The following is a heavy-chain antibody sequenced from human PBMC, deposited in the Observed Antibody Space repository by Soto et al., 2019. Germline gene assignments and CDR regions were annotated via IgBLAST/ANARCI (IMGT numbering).Heavy chain of an antibody. CDR2: IVVGSGNT. J-gene: IGHJ5*02. V-gene: IGHV1-58*01. CDR1: GFTFTSSA. CDR3: AADLQQGVPGLNWFDP. D-gene: IGHD2-2*01. Sequence: QMQLVQSGPEVKKPGTSVKVSCKASGFTFTSSAVQWVRQARGQRLEWIGWIVVGSGNTNYAQKFQERVTITRDMSTSTAYMELSSLRSEDTAVYYCAADLQQGVPGLNWFDPWGQGTLVTVSS.